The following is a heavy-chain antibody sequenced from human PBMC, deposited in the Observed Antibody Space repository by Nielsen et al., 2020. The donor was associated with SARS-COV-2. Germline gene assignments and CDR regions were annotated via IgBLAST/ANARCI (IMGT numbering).Heavy chain of an antibody. CDR2: IDPTDSYT. Sequence: KVSCKGSGYSFTTYWISWVRQMPGKGLEWVGRIDPTDSYTSFSPSFQGHVTISADKSISTAYLQWSSLKASDTAMYYCAGLGAVAGTFDYWGQGTLVTVSS. V-gene: IGHV5-10-1*01. J-gene: IGHJ4*02. D-gene: IGHD6-19*01. CDR1: GYSFTTYW. CDR3: AGLGAVAGTFDY.